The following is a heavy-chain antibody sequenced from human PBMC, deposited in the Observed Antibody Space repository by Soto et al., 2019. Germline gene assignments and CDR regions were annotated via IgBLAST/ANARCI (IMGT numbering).Heavy chain of an antibody. V-gene: IGHV2-5*02. D-gene: IGHD3-22*01. CDR2: IYWDDDK. CDR1: GFSLSTSGVG. J-gene: IGHJ3*02. Sequence: QITLKESGPTLVKPTQTLTLTCTFSGFSLSTSGVGVGWIRQPPGKALEWLALIYWDDDKRYSPSLKSRLTITNDNSKTQVVLTMTNMDPVDTATYYCAHRPQAPTLVVLTLGHDAFDIWGQGTMVTVSS. CDR3: AHRPQAPTLVVLTLGHDAFDI.